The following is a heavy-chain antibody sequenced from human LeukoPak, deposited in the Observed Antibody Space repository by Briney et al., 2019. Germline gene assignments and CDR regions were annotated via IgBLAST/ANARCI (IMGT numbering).Heavy chain of an antibody. D-gene: IGHD4-23*01. CDR2: IYYSGST. CDR3: ARLLCGGGNCPSYFDY. V-gene: IGHV4-30-4*01. J-gene: IGHJ4*02. CDR1: GGSISSGDYY. Sequence: PSETLSLTCTVSGGSISSGDYYWSWIRQPPGTGLEWIGYIYYSGSTYYNSSLKSRVTISVDTSKNQFSLKLSSVTAADTAVYSCARLLCGGGNCPSYFDYWAQGILVTVSS.